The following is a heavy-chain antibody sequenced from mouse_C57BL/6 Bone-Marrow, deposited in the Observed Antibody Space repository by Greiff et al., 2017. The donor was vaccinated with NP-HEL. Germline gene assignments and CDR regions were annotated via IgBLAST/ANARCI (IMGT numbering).Heavy chain of an antibody. CDR2: IYPRSGNT. J-gene: IGHJ2*01. V-gene: IGHV1-81*01. Sequence: VQLQQSGAELARPGASVKLSCKASGYTFTSYGISWVKQRTGQGLEWIGEIYPRSGNTYYNEKFKGKATLTADKSSSTAYMELRSLTSEDSAVYSCARARGLQYYFDYWGQGTTLTVSS. CDR1: GYTFTSYG. CDR3: ARARGLQYYFDY. D-gene: IGHD2-2*01.